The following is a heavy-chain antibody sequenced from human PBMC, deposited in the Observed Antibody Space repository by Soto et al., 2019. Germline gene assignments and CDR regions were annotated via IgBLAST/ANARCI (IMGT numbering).Heavy chain of an antibody. J-gene: IGHJ6*04. CDR1: GYTFTSYD. D-gene: IGHD2-8*01. CDR3: AKRGLIIAAPPDIYSYYYGGDV. CDR2: MNPNSGNT. V-gene: IGHV1-8*01. Sequence: ASVKVSCKASGYTFTSYDINWVRQATGQGLEWMGWMNPNSGNTGYAQKFQGRVTMTRNTSISTAYMELSSLRSEDTAVYYCAKRGLIIAAPPDIYSYYYGGDVGGKGTRLPFPS.